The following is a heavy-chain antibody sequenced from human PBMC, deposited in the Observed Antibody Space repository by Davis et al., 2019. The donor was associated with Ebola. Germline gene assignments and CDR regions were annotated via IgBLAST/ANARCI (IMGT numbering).Heavy chain of an antibody. CDR2: INHSGTT. V-gene: IGHV4-34*01. J-gene: IGHJ5*02. CDR3: ARGAYYASGSYST. D-gene: IGHD3-10*01. Sequence: SETLSLTCAVYGGSFSGYYWSWIRQPPGKGLEWIGEINHSGTTHYNPSLKSRVTISVDTSKNQFSVRLNSVTAADTAVYYCARGAYYASGSYSTWGQGTLVTVSS. CDR1: GGSFSGYY.